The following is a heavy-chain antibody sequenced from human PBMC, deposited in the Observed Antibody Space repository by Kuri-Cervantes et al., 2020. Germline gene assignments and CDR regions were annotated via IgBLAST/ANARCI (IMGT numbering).Heavy chain of an antibody. Sequence: GGSLRLSCAASGFTFSSYDMHWVRQATGKGLEWVSAIGTAGDTYYPGSVKGRFTISRENAKNSLYLQMNSLRAGDTAVYYCARKGENSSWYPWDWFDPWGQGTLVTVSS. V-gene: IGHV3-13*01. D-gene: IGHD6-13*01. CDR1: GFTFSSYD. J-gene: IGHJ5*02. CDR2: IGTAGDT. CDR3: ARKGENSSWYPWDWFDP.